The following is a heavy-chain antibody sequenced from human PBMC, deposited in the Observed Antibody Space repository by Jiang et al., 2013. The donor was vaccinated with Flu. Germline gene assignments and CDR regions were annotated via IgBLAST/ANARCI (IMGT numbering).Heavy chain of an antibody. Sequence: SLTCDVSGVSFSSSHWWSWVRQSPGKGLEWIGEIYHTGSANYNASVSSRLTISLDKSKNQFSLRLNSVTAADTAVYYCARALSVAHSGSFGPIDFWGQGTLVTVSS. D-gene: IGHD1-26*01. CDR1: GVSFSSSHW. J-gene: IGHJ4*02. CDR2: IYHTGSA. V-gene: IGHV4-4*02. CDR3: ARALSVAHSGSFGPIDF.